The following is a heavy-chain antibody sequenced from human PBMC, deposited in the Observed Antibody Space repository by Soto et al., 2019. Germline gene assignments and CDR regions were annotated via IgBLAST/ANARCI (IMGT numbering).Heavy chain of an antibody. V-gene: IGHV4-31*03. J-gene: IGHJ3*01. CDR3: ARDHITRVVIVTEAFDF. Sequence: PSETLSLTCTVSGSSIRNGGYYWNWIRQHPGKGLEWIGNIYYNGSSSYNPSLKTRVFMSVNTSKNQFSLKLTSLTAADTATYYFARDHITRVVIVTEAFDFWGRGTVVTVSS. D-gene: IGHD3-10*01. CDR2: IYYNGSS. CDR1: GSSIRNGGYY.